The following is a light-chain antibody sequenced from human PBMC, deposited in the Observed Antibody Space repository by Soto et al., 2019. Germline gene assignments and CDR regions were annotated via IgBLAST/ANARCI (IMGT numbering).Light chain of an antibody. J-gene: IGLJ2*01. Sequence: QSALTQPASVSGSPGQSITISCTGTSSDVGSYDLVSWYQQRPGRAPRLMIFEVAKRPSGISTRFSGSKSGNTASLTISGLQAVDEADYFCCSYTSTNPLVFCGGTKLTVL. CDR2: EVA. CDR3: CSYTSTNPLV. V-gene: IGLV2-23*02. CDR1: SSDVGSYDL.